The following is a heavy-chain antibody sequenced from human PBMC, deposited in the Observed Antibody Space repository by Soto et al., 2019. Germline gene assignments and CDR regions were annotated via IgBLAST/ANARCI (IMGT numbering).Heavy chain of an antibody. J-gene: IGHJ6*02. V-gene: IGHV3-30*03. Sequence: GGSLRLSCAASGFTFSSYGMHWVRQAPGKGLEWVAVISYDGSNKYYADSVKGRFTISRDNSKNTLYLQMNSLRAEDTAVYYCAREVGVRGTIYYYGMDVWGQGTTVTVSS. CDR1: GFTFSSYG. D-gene: IGHD3-10*01. CDR2: ISYDGSNK. CDR3: AREVGVRGTIYYYGMDV.